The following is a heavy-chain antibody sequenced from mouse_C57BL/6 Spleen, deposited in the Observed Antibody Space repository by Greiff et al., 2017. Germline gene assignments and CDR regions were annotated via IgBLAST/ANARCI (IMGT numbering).Heavy chain of an antibody. J-gene: IGHJ3*01. Sequence: VQLQQPGAELVKPGASVKLSCKASGYTFTSYWMHWVKQRPGQGLEWIGMIHPNSGSTNYNEKFKSKATLTVDKSSSTAYMQLSSLTSEDSAVYYCARGLGLGFAYWGQGTLVTVSA. CDR3: ARGLGLGFAY. D-gene: IGHD4-1*01. CDR2: IHPNSGST. CDR1: GYTFTSYW. V-gene: IGHV1-64*01.